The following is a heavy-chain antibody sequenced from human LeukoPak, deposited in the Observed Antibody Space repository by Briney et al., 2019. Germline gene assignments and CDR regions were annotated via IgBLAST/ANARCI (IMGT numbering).Heavy chain of an antibody. CDR3: ARDNDYSAMGYYYGMDV. V-gene: IGHV4-30-4*01. J-gene: IGHJ6*02. D-gene: IGHD4-11*01. CDR1: GGSISSGDSY. CDR2: IYYSGST. Sequence: SQTLSLTCTVSGGSISSGDSYWSWIRQPPGKGLEWIGYIYYSGSTYYNPSLKSRVTISVDTSKNQFSLKLSSVTAADTAVYYCARDNDYSAMGYYYGMDVWGQGTTVTVSS.